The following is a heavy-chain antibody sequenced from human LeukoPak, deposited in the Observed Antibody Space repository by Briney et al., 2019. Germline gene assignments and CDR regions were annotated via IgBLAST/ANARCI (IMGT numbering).Heavy chain of an antibody. CDR2: ISGSGGST. V-gene: IGHV3-23*01. CDR3: AKGSDQFNYYNYMDV. J-gene: IGHJ6*03. Sequence: GGSLRLSCAASGFTFSRYVMCWVRQAQGKGLQWVSFISGSGGSTFYADSVKGRFTISRDNSKKALYLQTSSLTAEDTAVYYCAKGSDQFNYYNYMDVWGKGTTVTVSS. CDR1: GFTFSRYV. D-gene: IGHD3-3*01.